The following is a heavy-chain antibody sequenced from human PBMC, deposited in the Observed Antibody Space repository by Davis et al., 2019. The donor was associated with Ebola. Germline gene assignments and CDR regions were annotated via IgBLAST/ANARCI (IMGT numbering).Heavy chain of an antibody. V-gene: IGHV4-59*08. CDR3: ALVVPGALPRAEYFQN. D-gene: IGHD2-2*01. J-gene: IGHJ1*01. CDR1: GGSISSYY. Sequence: PGGSLRPSCTVSGGSISSYYWSWIRQPPGKGLEWIGYIYYSGSTNYNPSLKSRFTISADPSKSQFSLRLPSVTAADTAVYSCALVVPGALPRAEYFQNWGQGTLVTVSS. CDR2: IYYSGST.